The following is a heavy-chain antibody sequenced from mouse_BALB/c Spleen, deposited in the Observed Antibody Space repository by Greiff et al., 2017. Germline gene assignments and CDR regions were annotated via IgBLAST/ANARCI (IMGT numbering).Heavy chain of an antibody. J-gene: IGHJ2*01. CDR2: ISDGGSYT. Sequence: EVKVVESGGGLVKPGGSLKLSCAASGFTFSDYYMYWVRQTPEKRLEWVATISDGGSYTYYPDSVKGRFTISRDNAKNNLYLQMSSLKSEDTAMYYCASLTGTDFDYWGQGTTLTVSS. CDR3: ASLTGTDFDY. V-gene: IGHV5-4*02. CDR1: GFTFSDYY. D-gene: IGHD4-1*01.